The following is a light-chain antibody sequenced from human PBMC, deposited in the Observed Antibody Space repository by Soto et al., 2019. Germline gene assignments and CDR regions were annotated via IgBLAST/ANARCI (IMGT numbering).Light chain of an antibody. V-gene: IGKV1-12*01. CDR1: QDITSW. J-gene: IGKJ4*01. CDR2: DTS. Sequence: DIKVTQSPSSASASVGDRVTITCRASQDITSWAVWFQQKAGKAPKLLMYDTSILQGGVSSSFSGSGSGTDVTLSINSLRPEDFGVDYCQQANWFPLTSGGRTTVEIK. CDR3: QQANWFPLT.